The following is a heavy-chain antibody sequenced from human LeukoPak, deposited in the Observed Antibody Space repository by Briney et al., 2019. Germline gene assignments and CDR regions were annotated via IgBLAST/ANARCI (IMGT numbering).Heavy chain of an antibody. D-gene: IGHD3-10*01. V-gene: IGHV4-59*01. Sequence: SSETLSLTCTVSGGSISSYYWSWIRQPPGKGLEWIGYIYYSGSTNYNPSLKSRVTISEDTSKNQFSLKLSSVTAADTAVYYCARVYGSGSYVSWFDPWGQGTLVTVSS. CDR3: ARVYGSGSYVSWFDP. J-gene: IGHJ5*02. CDR1: GGSISSYY. CDR2: IYYSGST.